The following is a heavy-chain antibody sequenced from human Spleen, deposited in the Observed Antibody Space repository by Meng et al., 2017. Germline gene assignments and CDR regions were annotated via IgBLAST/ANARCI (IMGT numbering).Heavy chain of an antibody. V-gene: IGHV4-4*02. D-gene: IGHD5-18*01. J-gene: IGHJ5*02. Sequence: QVQLQGSGPGLVKPSGTLSLTCGVSGGSSSSSNWWTWVRQPPGKGLEWIGEIYHSGSTNYSPSLKSRVTLSVDKSKNQFSLKLRSVTAADTAVYYCARDLSGYGWFDPWGQGTLVTVSS. CDR3: ARDLSGYGWFDP. CDR2: IYHSGST. CDR1: GGSSSSSNW.